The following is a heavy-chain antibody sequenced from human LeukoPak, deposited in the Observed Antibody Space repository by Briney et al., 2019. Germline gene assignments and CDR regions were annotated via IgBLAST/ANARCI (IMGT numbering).Heavy chain of an antibody. J-gene: IGHJ4*02. CDR2: INHSGST. Sequence: GSLRLSCATSGFSFSSYGMSWVRQPPGKGLEWIGEINHSGSTNYNPSLKSRVTISVDTSKNQFSLKLSSVTAADTAVYYCARGRRRDGYGYWGQGTLVTVSS. CDR1: GFSFSSYG. CDR3: ARGRRRDGYGY. V-gene: IGHV4-34*01. D-gene: IGHD5-24*01.